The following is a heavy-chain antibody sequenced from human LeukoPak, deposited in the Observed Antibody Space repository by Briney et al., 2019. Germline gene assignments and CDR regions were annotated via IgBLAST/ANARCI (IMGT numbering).Heavy chain of an antibody. CDR2: FDPEDGET. CDR1: GYTLTELS. J-gene: IGHJ4*02. Sequence: GASVKVSCKVSGYTLTELSMHWVRQAPGKGLGWMGGFDPEDGETIYAQKFQGRVTMTEDTSTDTAYMELSSLRSEDTAVYYCATLKEYSSGWFDYYFDYWGQGTLVTVSS. CDR3: ATLKEYSSGWFDYYFDY. V-gene: IGHV1-24*01. D-gene: IGHD6-19*01.